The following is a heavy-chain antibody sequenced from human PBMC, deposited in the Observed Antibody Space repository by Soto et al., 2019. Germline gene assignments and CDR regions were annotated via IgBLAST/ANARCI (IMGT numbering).Heavy chain of an antibody. Sequence: SETLSLTCTVSGGSVSSGSYYWGWIRQPPGKGLEWIGYIYYSGSTNYNPSLKSRVTISVDTSKNQFSLKLSSVTAADTAVYYCAGQGSTIDYWGQGTLVTVSS. CDR1: GGSVSSGSYY. CDR3: AGQGSTIDY. J-gene: IGHJ4*02. V-gene: IGHV4-61*01. CDR2: IYYSGST.